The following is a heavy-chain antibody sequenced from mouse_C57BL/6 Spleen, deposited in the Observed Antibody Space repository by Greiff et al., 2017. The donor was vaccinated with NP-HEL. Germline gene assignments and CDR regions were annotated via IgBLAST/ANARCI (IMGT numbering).Heavy chain of an antibody. CDR3: ATPITTVVARAMDC. Sequence: VQLLQSVAELVRPGASVKLSCTASGFNIKNTYMPWVQQRPEQSLEWIGRIDPANGNTKYAPKFQGQATITADTSSNTAYLQLSSLTSEDTAIYYCATPITTVVARAMDCWGQGTSVTVSS. CDR1: GFNIKNTY. D-gene: IGHD1-1*01. CDR2: IDPANGNT. V-gene: IGHV14-3*01. J-gene: IGHJ4*01.